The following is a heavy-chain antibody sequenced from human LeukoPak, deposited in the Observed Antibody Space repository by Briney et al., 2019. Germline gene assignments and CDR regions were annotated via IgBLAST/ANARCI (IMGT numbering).Heavy chain of an antibody. CDR1: GGSISSGGYY. CDR3: ARADIVVVPAAVNWFDP. Sequence: SETLSLTCTVSGGSISSGGYYWSWIRQHPGKGLEWFGYIYYSGSTYYNPSLKRRVTISVDTSKNQFSLKLSSVTAADTAVYYCARADIVVVPAAVNWFDPWGQGTLVTVSA. CDR2: IYYSGST. V-gene: IGHV4-31*03. J-gene: IGHJ5*02. D-gene: IGHD2-2*01.